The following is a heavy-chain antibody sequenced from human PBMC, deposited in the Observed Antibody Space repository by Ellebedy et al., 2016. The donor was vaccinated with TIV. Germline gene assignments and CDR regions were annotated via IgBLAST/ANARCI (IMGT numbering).Heavy chain of an antibody. CDR2: FSASGGSS. Sequence: GESLKISCAASGCTFSTYAMIWVRQAPGKGLEWVSGFSASGGSSVYADSVKGRFTISGDNSKNTLYLQMNSLRAEHTAIYYCATDRYTGSGSYTWGVFDYWGQGTLVTVSS. D-gene: IGHD3-10*01. V-gene: IGHV3-23*01. J-gene: IGHJ4*02. CDR1: GCTFSTYA. CDR3: ATDRYTGSGSYTWGVFDY.